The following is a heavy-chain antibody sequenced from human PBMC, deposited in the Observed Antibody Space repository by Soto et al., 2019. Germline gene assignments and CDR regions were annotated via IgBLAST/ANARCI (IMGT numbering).Heavy chain of an antibody. CDR3: ARAGSVDDAFDI. D-gene: IGHD2-8*02. J-gene: IGHJ3*02. CDR2: ISFYNGRT. Sequence: VASVKVSCKASGDTFNRYGITWVRQAPGQGLEWVGWISFYNGRTHYSQNLQGRVTMTTDTSTSTAYMELRSLRSDDSAVYYCARAGSVDDAFDIWGQGTMVTVSS. V-gene: IGHV1-18*01. CDR1: GDTFNRYG.